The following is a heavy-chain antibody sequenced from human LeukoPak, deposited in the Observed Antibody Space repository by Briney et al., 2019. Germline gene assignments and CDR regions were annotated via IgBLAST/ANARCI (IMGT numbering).Heavy chain of an antibody. CDR3: ARVPPDCSGGSCYRSPLDP. Sequence: ASVKVSCKASGYTFTGYYMHWVRQAPGQGLEWMGWINPNSGGTNYAQRFQGRVTMTRDTSISTAYMELSRLRSDDTAVYYCARVPPDCSGGSCYRSPLDPWGQGTLVTVSS. J-gene: IGHJ5*02. CDR2: INPNSGGT. CDR1: GYTFTGYY. V-gene: IGHV1-2*02. D-gene: IGHD2-15*01.